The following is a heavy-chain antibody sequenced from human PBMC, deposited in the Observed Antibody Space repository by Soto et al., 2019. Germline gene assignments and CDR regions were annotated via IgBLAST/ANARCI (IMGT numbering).Heavy chain of an antibody. D-gene: IGHD4-4*01. CDR3: AIDPRYYTVTTAYYFDY. J-gene: IGHJ4*02. CDR1: GFTFSSYA. CDR2: ISGSGGST. V-gene: IGHV3-23*01. Sequence: EVQLLESGGGLVQPGGSLRLSCAASGFTFSSYAMSWVRQAPGKGLEWVSAISGSGGSTYYADSVKGRFTISRDNSKNTLYLQMNSLRGEDTAVYYCAIDPRYYTVTTAYYFDYWGQGTLVTVSS.